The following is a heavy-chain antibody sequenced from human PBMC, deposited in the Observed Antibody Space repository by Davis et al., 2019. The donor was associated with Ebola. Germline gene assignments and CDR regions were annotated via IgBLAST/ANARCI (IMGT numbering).Heavy chain of an antibody. CDR1: GFTFSSYD. Sequence: PGGSLRLSCAASGFTFSSYDMSWVRQAPGKGLEWVSGISGSGGNTYYADSVKGRFTISRDNSKNTLYMEMNSLRAEDTALYYCAKSAGTPGWFGPWGQGTLVTVSS. J-gene: IGHJ5*02. V-gene: IGHV3-23*01. CDR2: ISGSGGNT. D-gene: IGHD1-1*01. CDR3: AKSAGTPGWFGP.